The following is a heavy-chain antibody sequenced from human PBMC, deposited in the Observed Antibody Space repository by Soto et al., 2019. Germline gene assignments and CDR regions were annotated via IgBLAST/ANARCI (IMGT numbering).Heavy chain of an antibody. CDR2: IIPIFGTA. CDR1: GGTFSSYA. J-gene: IGHJ4*02. CDR3: ARVEDYDSSGPYFDY. V-gene: IGHV1-69*13. D-gene: IGHD3-22*01. Sequence: GASVKVSCKASGGTFSSYAISWVRQAPGQGLEWMGGIIPIFGTANYAQKFQGRVTITADESTSTAYMELSSLRSEDTAVYYCARVEDYDSSGPYFDYWGQGTLVTVSS.